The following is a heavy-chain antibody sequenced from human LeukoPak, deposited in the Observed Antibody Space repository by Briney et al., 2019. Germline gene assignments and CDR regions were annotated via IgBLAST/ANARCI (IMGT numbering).Heavy chain of an antibody. V-gene: IGHV1-69*06. J-gene: IGHJ3*02. CDR3: ASAYYDILTGVLPGDAFGI. CDR2: IIPIFGTA. D-gene: IGHD3-9*01. CDR1: GGTFSSYA. Sequence: GASVKVSCKASGGTFSSYAISWVRQAPGQGLEWMGGIIPIFGTANYAQKFQGRVTITADKSTSTAYMELSSLRSEDTAVYYCASAYYDILTGVLPGDAFGIWGQGTMVTVSS.